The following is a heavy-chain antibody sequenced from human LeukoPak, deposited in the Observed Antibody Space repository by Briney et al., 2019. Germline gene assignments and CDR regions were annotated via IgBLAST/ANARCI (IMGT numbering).Heavy chain of an antibody. Sequence: GESLKISCKGSGYSFTSYWIGWVRQMPGKGLEGMGIIYPGDSDTRYSPSFQGQVTISADKSLGTAYLQWSSLKASDTAMYYCARHLGASRDAFDIWGQGTMVTVSS. D-gene: IGHD1-26*01. CDR2: IYPGDSDT. CDR3: ARHLGASRDAFDI. CDR1: GYSFTSYW. V-gene: IGHV5-51*01. J-gene: IGHJ3*02.